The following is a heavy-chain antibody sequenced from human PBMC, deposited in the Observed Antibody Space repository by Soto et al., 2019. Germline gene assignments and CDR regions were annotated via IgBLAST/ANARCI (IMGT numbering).Heavy chain of an antibody. V-gene: IGHV1-69*06. CDR2: IIPIFGTA. D-gene: IGHD1-1*01. Sequence: QVQLVQSGAEVKKPGSSVKVSCKASGGTFSSYAISWVRQAPGQGLEWMGGIIPIFGTANYAQKFQGRVTVTADKTTSTAYMELSRLRAEDTAVYYCSSSRSQLKYNWFDPWGQGTLVTVSS. J-gene: IGHJ5*02. CDR3: SSSRSQLKYNWFDP. CDR1: GGTFSSYA.